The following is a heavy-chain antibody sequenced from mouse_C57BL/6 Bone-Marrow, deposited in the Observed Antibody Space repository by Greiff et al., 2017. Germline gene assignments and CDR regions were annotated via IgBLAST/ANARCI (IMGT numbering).Heavy chain of an antibody. J-gene: IGHJ2*01. CDR2: INPSTGGT. Sequence: VQLQQSGPELVKPGASVKISCKASGYSFTGYYMNWVKQSPEKSLEWIGEINPSTGGTTYNQKFKAKATLTVDKSYSTAYMQLKSLTSEDSAVYYCAGRTGNIDYWGRGTALTVSS. V-gene: IGHV1-42*01. CDR3: AGRTGNIDY. CDR1: GYSFTGYY. D-gene: IGHD4-1*01.